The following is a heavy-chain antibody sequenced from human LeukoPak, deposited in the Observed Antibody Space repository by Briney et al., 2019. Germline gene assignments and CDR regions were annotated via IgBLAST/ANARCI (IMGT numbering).Heavy chain of an antibody. CDR2: SISKGDGGTT. CDR1: GFIFTNAW. J-gene: IGHJ6*02. CDR3: ARDSLAVADNADYYYYYGMDV. Sequence: GGSLRLSCAASGFIFTNAWMSWVRQAPGKGLEWVGRSISKGDGGTTDYAAPVKGRFTISRDDSENTLYLQMNSLKIEDTAVYYCARDSLAVADNADYYYYYGMDVWGQGTTVTVSS. V-gene: IGHV3-15*01. D-gene: IGHD6-19*01.